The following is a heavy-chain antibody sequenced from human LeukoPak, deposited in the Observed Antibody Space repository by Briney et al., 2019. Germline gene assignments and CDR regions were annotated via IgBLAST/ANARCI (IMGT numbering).Heavy chain of an antibody. V-gene: IGHV1-18*01. CDR2: ISAYNGNT. J-gene: IGHJ4*02. CDR1: GYTFTSYG. D-gene: IGHD3-10*01. CDR3: ARAGYGSGSYPRPFDY. Sequence: ASVKVSCKASGYTFTSYGISWVRQAPGQGLEWMGWISAYNGNTNYAQKLQGRVTMTTDTPTSTAYMELRSLRSDDTAVYYCARAGYGSGSYPRPFDYWGQGTLVTVSS.